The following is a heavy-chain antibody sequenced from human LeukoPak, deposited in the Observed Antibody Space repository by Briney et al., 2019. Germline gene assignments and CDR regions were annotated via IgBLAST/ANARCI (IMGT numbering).Heavy chain of an antibody. CDR1: GRSFSGYY. D-gene: IGHD3-10*01. J-gene: IGHJ2*01. CDR3: ARLPRRMVRGVIKYWYFDL. CDR2: INHSGST. V-gene: IGHV4-34*01. Sequence: PSETLSLTCAVYGRSFSGYYWSWIRQPPGKGLEWIGEINHSGSTNYNPSLKSRVTISVDTSKNQFSLKLSSVTAADTAVYYCARLPRRMVRGVIKYWYFDLWGRGTLVTVSS.